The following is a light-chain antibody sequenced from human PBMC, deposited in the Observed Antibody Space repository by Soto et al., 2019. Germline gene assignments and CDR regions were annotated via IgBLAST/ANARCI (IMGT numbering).Light chain of an antibody. CDR1: SSDVGGYDY. V-gene: IGLV2-8*01. CDR3: ASYAGGNQV. J-gene: IGLJ1*01. CDR2: EVT. Sequence: QSALTQPPSASASSGQSVTISCTGTSSDVGGYDYVSWYQHHPGKAPKLMIYEVTKRSSGVPDRFSGSKSGNTASLTVSGRLAEDEADYYCASYAGGNQVFGTGTKLTGL.